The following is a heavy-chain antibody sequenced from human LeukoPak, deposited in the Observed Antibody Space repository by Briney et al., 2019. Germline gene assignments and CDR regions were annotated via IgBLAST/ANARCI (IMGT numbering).Heavy chain of an antibody. V-gene: IGHV3-74*01. CDR2: INSDESST. CDR3: AKGGQYSTGPPSY. CDR1: GFTFSSYW. D-gene: IGHD6-19*01. J-gene: IGHJ4*02. Sequence: GGSLRLSCAVSGFTFSSYWMHWVRQAPGKGLVWVSRINSDESSTSYADSVKGRFTISRDNAKNTLFLQMNSLRVKDTALYYCAKGGQYSTGPPSYWGQGTLVTVSS.